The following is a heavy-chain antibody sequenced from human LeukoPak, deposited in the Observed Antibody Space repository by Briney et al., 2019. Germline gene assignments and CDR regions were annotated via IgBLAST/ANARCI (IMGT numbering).Heavy chain of an antibody. CDR3: ARGPTMKMDV. CDR2: INSYSSYI. J-gene: IGHJ6*04. Sequence: GGSLRLSCAAAKFTFSSYSMNWVRQAPGKGLEWVSSINSYSSYIYYADSVKGRFTISRDNAKNSLYLQMNSLRAEDTAVYYCARGPTMKMDVWGKGATVTVSS. D-gene: IGHD3-22*01. CDR1: KFTFSSYS. V-gene: IGHV3-21*01.